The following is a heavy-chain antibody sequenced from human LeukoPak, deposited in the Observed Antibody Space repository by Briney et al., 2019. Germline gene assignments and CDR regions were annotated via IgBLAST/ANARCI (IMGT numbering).Heavy chain of an antibody. V-gene: IGHV3-9*03. CDR2: ISWNSGDI. CDR1: GFTFSSYE. J-gene: IGHJ5*02. Sequence: QTGGSLRLSCAASGFTFSSYEMNWVRQAPGKGLEWVSGISWNSGDIVYADSVKGRFTISRDNAKNSLYLQMNSLRAEDMALYYCAKDINSYYYGSGMSSWGQGALVTVSS. D-gene: IGHD3-10*01. CDR3: AKDINSYYYGSGMSS.